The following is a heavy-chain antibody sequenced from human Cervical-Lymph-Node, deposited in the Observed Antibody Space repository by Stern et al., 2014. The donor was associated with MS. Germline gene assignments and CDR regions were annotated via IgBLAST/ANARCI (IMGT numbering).Heavy chain of an antibody. Sequence: QVTLKESGPTLMSPTQTLTLTCPFSGFSLSSSGEGVGWIRQPPGKALEWLAVLYWDDDKRYSPSLRSRLTIIKDTSKIHVVLIMTNMDPVDTATYYCAHRQSGKNSGWDQGIYDCWGQGTLVTVSS. CDR2: LYWDDDK. CDR3: AHRQSGKNSGWDQGIYDC. D-gene: IGHD6-19*01. J-gene: IGHJ4*02. V-gene: IGHV2-5*02. CDR1: GFSLSSSGEG.